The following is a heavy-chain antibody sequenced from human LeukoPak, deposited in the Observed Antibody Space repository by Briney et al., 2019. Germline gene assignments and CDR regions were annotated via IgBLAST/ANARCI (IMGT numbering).Heavy chain of an antibody. D-gene: IGHD3-10*01. CDR1: GFTFSSYA. Sequence: GGSLRLSCAASGFTFSSYAMSWVRQAPGKGLEWVSAISGSGGSTYYADSVKGRFTISRDNSKNTLYLQMNSLRAEDTAVYYCAKDRSVRGVISWFDPWGQGTLVTVSS. CDR3: AKDRSVRGVISWFDP. V-gene: IGHV3-23*01. J-gene: IGHJ5*02. CDR2: ISGSGGST.